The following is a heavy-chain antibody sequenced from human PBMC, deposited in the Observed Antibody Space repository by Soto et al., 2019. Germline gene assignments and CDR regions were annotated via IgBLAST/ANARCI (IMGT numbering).Heavy chain of an antibody. Sequence: EVQLVESGGGLVKPGGSLRLSCAASGFTFSNAWMSWVRQAPGKGLEWVGRIKSKTDGGTTDYAAPVKGRFTISRDDSKNTLYLQMNSLKTEDTAVYYCTTDAAPGGRSYYFDYWGQGTLVTVSS. J-gene: IGHJ4*02. D-gene: IGHD1-26*01. CDR2: IKSKTDGGTT. V-gene: IGHV3-15*01. CDR3: TTDAAPGGRSYYFDY. CDR1: GFTFSNAW.